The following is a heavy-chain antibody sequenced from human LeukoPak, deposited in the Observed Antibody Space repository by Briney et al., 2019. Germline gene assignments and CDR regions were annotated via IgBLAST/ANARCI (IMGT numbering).Heavy chain of an antibody. CDR1: GFTFSSYE. V-gene: IGHV3-48*03. J-gene: IGHJ4*02. D-gene: IGHD2-2*01. Sequence: GGSLRLSCAASGFTFSSYEMNWVRQAPGKGLEWVSYISSSGSTIYYADSVKGRFTISRDNAKNSLYLQMNSLRAEDTAVYYCARFSVVVPAAMNYFDYWGQGTLVTVSS. CDR2: ISSSGSTI. CDR3: ARFSVVVPAAMNYFDY.